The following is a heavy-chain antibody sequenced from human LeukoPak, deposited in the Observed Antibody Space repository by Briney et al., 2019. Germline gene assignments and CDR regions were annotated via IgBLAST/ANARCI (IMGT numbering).Heavy chain of an antibody. J-gene: IGHJ6*02. CDR1: GFTFSDYY. CDR2: ISTSSTHT. D-gene: IGHD2-15*01. CDR3: MTSRYCYGGTCNSDYFYFGLDV. V-gene: IGHV3-11*06. Sequence: GGSLRLSCAASGFTFSDYYMTWIRQVPGKGLEWVSYISTSSTHTNYADSVKGRFTISRDNAKNSLYLQMNSLRVEDTAVYSCMTSRYCYGGTCNSDYFYFGLDVWGQGTTVTVSS.